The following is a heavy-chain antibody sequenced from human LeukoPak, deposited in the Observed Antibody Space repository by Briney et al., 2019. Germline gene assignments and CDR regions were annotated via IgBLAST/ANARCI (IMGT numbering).Heavy chain of an antibody. CDR3: ARAPRITILGVVTRYYYYMDV. D-gene: IGHD3-3*01. CDR1: GYTFTVYG. CDR2: LSSYNGNT. Sequence: ASVKVSCTASGYTFTVYGISWVRQAPGQGLEWMGWLSSYNGNTNYAQKFQGRVTMTTDTSTSTAYMDLRSLRSDDTAVYYCARAPRITILGVVTRYYYYMDVWGKGTTVTVSS. V-gene: IGHV1-18*01. J-gene: IGHJ6*03.